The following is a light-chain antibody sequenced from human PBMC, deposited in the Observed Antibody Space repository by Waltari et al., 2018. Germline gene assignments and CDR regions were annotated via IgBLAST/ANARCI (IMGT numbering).Light chain of an antibody. CDR3: QKYGSLPAT. CDR1: QSISRS. J-gene: IGKJ1*01. V-gene: IGKV3-20*01. CDR2: DAS. Sequence: SCRASQSISRSLAWYQQKPGQAPRLLIYDASGRATGIADRFSGSGSGTDFSLTISSLEPEDLAVYYCQKYGSLPATFGQGTKVEIK.